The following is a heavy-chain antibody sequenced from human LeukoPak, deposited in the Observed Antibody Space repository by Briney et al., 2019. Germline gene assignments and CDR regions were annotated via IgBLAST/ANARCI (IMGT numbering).Heavy chain of an antibody. Sequence: GGSLRLSCAASGFTFSSYWMHWVRQAPGKGLVWVSRINNDGSGTTYADSVKGRFTTSRDNAKNTLYLQMNSLRAEDTAVYYCARGYSGSYYNWGQGTLVTVSS. V-gene: IGHV3-74*01. J-gene: IGHJ4*02. D-gene: IGHD1-26*01. CDR3: ARGYSGSYYN. CDR2: INNDGSGT. CDR1: GFTFSSYW.